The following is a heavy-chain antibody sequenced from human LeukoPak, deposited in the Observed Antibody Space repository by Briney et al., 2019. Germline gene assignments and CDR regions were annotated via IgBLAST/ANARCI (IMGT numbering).Heavy chain of an antibody. CDR3: ASRGYSGYDGRNWFDP. J-gene: IGHJ5*02. D-gene: IGHD5-12*01. V-gene: IGHV3-23*01. Sequence: PGGSLRLSCAASGFTFSSYAMSWVRQAPGKGLEWVSAISGSGGSTYYADPVKGRFTISRDNSKNTLYLQMNSLRAEDTAVYYCASRGYSGYDGRNWFDPWGQGTLVTVSS. CDR2: ISGSGGST. CDR1: GFTFSSYA.